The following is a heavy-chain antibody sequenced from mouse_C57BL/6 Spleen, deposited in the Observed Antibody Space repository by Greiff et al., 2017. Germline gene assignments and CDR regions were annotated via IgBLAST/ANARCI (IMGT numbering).Heavy chain of an antibody. Sequence: QVQLKESGPGLVQPSQSLSITCTVSGFSLTSYGVHWVRQPPGKGLEWLGVIWSGGSTDYNAAFISRLSISKDNSKSQVFFKMNSLQADDTAIYYCAKKFFINSYYYAMDYWGQGTSVTVSS. CDR2: IWSGGST. D-gene: IGHD1-1*01. V-gene: IGHV2-4*01. CDR1: GFSLTSYG. CDR3: AKKFFINSYYYAMDY. J-gene: IGHJ4*01.